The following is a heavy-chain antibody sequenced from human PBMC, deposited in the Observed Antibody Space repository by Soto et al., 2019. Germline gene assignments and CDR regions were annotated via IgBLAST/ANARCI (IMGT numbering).Heavy chain of an antibody. D-gene: IGHD2-2*01. Sequence: QVQLQQWGAGLLKPSETLSLTCAVYGGSFSGYYWSWIRQPPGKGLEWIGEINHSGSTNYNPSLKSRVTISVDTSKNQFSLKLSSVTAADTAVYYCARVGSTSCSGWYCTNVAYDYWGQGTLVTVSS. CDR3: ARVGSTSCSGWYCTNVAYDY. J-gene: IGHJ4*02. V-gene: IGHV4-34*01. CDR2: INHSGST. CDR1: GGSFSGYY.